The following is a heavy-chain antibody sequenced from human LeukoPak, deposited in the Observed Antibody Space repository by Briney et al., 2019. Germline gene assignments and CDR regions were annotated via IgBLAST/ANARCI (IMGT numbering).Heavy chain of an antibody. Sequence: ASVKVYCKASGYTFTSYGITWVRQAPGQGLEWMGWISAYNGNTNYAQELQGRVTMTTDTSTSTAYMEVRSLRSDDTAVYYCARDLSVAGTVGFDHWGQGTLVIVSS. CDR2: ISAYNGNT. J-gene: IGHJ5*02. CDR3: ARDLSVAGTVGFDH. V-gene: IGHV1-18*01. CDR1: GYTFTSYG. D-gene: IGHD6-19*01.